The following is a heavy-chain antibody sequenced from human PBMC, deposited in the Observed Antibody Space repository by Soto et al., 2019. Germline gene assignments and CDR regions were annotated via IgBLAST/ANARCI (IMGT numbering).Heavy chain of an antibody. V-gene: IGHV4-31*03. CDR1: GGSISSGGYY. J-gene: IGHJ5*02. Sequence: PSETLSLTCTVSGGSISSGGYYWSWIRQHPGKGLEWIGYIYYSGSTYYNPSLKSRVTISVDTSKDQFSLKLSSVTAADTVVYYCAHERGGVYDSSGYHPWGQGTLVTVSS. D-gene: IGHD3-22*01. CDR3: AHERGGVYDSSGYHP. CDR2: IYYSGST.